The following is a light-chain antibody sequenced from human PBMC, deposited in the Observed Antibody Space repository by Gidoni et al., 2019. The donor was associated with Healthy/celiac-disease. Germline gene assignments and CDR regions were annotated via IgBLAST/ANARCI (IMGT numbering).Light chain of an antibody. V-gene: IGKV1-5*03. J-gene: IGKJ1*01. CDR3: QQYNSYSLT. Sequence: DIQMTQSPSTLSASVGDRVPITCRASQSISSWFAWYQQKPGNAPKLLIYKASSLESGVPSRFSGSGSGTEFTLTISSLQHDDFATYYCQQYNSYSLTFGQGTKVEIK. CDR1: QSISSW. CDR2: KAS.